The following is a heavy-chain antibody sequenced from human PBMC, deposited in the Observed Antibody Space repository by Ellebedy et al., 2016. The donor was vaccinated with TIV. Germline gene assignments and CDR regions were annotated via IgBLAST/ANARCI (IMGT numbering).Heavy chain of an antibody. CDR1: GFAFSSYG. J-gene: IGHJ4*02. D-gene: IGHD6-13*01. CDR3: ARGGFGSWFDY. Sequence: PGGSLRLSCAASGFAFSSYGMHWVRQAPGKGLEWVAVISYHGSHKYYADSVKGRFTISRDNSKNTLYVQMNSLRGEDTAVYYCARGGFGSWFDYWGQGTLATVSS. V-gene: IGHV3-30*03. CDR2: ISYHGSHK.